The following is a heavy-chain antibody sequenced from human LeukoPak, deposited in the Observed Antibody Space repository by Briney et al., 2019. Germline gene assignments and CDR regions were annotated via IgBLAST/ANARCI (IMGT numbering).Heavy chain of an antibody. CDR3: ARHSRTIFGVVIMDY. V-gene: IGHV4-59*01. CDR1: GGSISSYY. Sequence: SETLSLTCTVSGGSISSYYWSWIRQSPGKGLEWIGYIYYSGSTNYNPSLKSRVPISVDTSKNQFSLKLRSVTAADTAVYYCARHSRTIFGVVIMDYWGQGTLVTVSS. CDR2: IYYSGST. J-gene: IGHJ4*02. D-gene: IGHD3-3*01.